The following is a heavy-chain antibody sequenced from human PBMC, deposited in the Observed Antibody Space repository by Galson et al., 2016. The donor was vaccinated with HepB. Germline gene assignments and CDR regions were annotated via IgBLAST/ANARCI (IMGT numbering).Heavy chain of an antibody. CDR1: GESLSAYY. D-gene: IGHD5-18*01. Sequence: TLSLTCVVFGESLSAYYCSWIRQPPGKGLEYIGEINHSGTTKYNPSLTSRVTISVDTSKNQFSLNLTSVTAADTALYYCAMSPRGFSPPWYWGQGTLVTVSS. J-gene: IGHJ4*02. V-gene: IGHV4-34*01. CDR3: AMSPRGFSPPWY. CDR2: INHSGTT.